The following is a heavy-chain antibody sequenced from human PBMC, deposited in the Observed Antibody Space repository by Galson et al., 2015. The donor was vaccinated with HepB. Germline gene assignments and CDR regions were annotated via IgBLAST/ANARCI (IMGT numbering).Heavy chain of an antibody. J-gene: IGHJ6*02. CDR3: ARPRGDTNTYYEILTGYLQPNHYYYGMDV. CDR2: MSYDGSNK. CDR1: GFTFSRYA. V-gene: IGHV3-30*04. Sequence: SLRLSCAASGFTFSRYAMHWVRQAPGKGLEWVAVMSYDGSNKYHADSVKGRFTISRDNSKNTLYLQMNSLRAEDTAVYYCARPRGDTNTYYEILTGYLQPNHYYYGMDVWGQGTTVTVSS. D-gene: IGHD3-9*01.